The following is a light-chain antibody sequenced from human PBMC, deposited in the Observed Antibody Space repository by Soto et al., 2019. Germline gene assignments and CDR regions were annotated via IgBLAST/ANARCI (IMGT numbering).Light chain of an antibody. J-gene: IGKJ1*01. CDR3: QQYNHYWT. Sequence: IPMTQSPSTLSPSAGRRFSITCRASQSISSWLALYKQKPGKAPKVLIYDASSLESGVPSRLSGSGSGTEFSLTISSMKPDDFATYYCQQYNHYWTFGQGTKVDIK. CDR2: DAS. CDR1: QSISSW. V-gene: IGKV1-5*01.